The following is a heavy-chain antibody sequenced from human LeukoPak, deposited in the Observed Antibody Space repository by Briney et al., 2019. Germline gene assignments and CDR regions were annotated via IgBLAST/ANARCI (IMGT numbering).Heavy chain of an antibody. Sequence: SETLSLTCTVSGVSINSHYLNWIRQPPGKGLEWLGYIYYSGSTNYNPSLKSRVTISADTSRNQFSLRLTSVAAADTAVYYCARFYGSGSFHYHYMDVWGKGATVTVSS. D-gene: IGHD3-10*01. CDR1: GVSINSHY. CDR2: IYYSGST. V-gene: IGHV4-59*11. CDR3: ARFYGSGSFHYHYMDV. J-gene: IGHJ6*03.